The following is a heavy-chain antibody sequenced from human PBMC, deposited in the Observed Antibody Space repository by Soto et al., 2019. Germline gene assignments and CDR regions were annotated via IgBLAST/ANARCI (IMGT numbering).Heavy chain of an antibody. CDR1: GGSFSGYY. CDR3: AREFCDSTSCFVYIDY. D-gene: IGHD2-2*01. V-gene: IGHV4-34*01. J-gene: IGHJ4*02. CDR2: INHSGST. Sequence: SETLSLTCAVYGGSFSGYYWSWIRQPPGKGLEWIGEINHSGSTNYNPSLKSRVTISIDTSKNQFSLTLSSVTAADTAVYYCAREFCDSTSCFVYIDYWGQGTLVTVSS.